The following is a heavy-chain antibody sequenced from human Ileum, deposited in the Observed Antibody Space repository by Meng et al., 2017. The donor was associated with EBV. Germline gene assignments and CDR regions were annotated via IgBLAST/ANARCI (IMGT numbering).Heavy chain of an antibody. CDR1: GFSFSSYW. D-gene: IGHD2-8*01. J-gene: IGHJ4*02. CDR2: IDNDGTTT. Sequence: EVHVVEAVGGLVESGGSLSLSCAASGFSFSSYWMHWVRQAPGKGLVWVSHIDNDGTTTNYADSVKGRFTVSRDNAKSTLDLQMNSLRVDDTGVYFCVRDSPHANFDYWGQGALVTVSS. CDR3: VRDSPHANFDY. V-gene: IGHV3-74*01.